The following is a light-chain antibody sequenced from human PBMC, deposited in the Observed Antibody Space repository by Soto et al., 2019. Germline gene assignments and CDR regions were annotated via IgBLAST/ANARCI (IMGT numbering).Light chain of an antibody. J-gene: IGLJ1*01. CDR2: SSD. V-gene: IGLV1-44*01. CDR3: AAWDDSLNGSF. Sequence: QSVLTQPPSASGTPGQRVTISCSGSSSNIGSNTVNWYQQLPGAAPKLLIYSSDQRPSGVPDRFSGSKSGTSASLAISGLQSEDEADYYSAAWDDSLNGSFFGTGTKVTVL. CDR1: SSNIGSNT.